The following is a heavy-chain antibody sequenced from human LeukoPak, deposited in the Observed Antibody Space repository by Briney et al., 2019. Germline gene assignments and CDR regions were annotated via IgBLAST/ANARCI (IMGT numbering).Heavy chain of an antibody. CDR3: ARGLRDDGMDV. J-gene: IGHJ6*02. V-gene: IGHV1-8*01. CDR1: GYAFTSYD. CDR2: MNPNSGNT. Sequence: ASVKVSCRACGYAFTSYDIKWVRQATGQGLEWMGWMNPNSGNTGYAQKFQGRVTMTRNTPISTAYMELSSLRSEDTAVYYCARGLRDDGMDVWGQGTTVTVSS.